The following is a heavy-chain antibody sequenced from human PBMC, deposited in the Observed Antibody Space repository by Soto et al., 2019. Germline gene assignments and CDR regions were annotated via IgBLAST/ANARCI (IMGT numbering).Heavy chain of an antibody. J-gene: IGHJ3*02. D-gene: IGHD2-2*02. CDR3: ARGGRGYTKVDTFDI. Sequence: EVQLVESGGGLVKPGESLRLSCVASDSTFRSYSMNWVRQAPGRGLEWVSIISSGSSVIFYADSMKGRFTISRDNAKNSLYLQMNSLRAEDTAVYYCARGGRGYTKVDTFDIWGQWTMVTVSS. CDR2: ISSGSSVI. V-gene: IGHV3-21*01. CDR1: DSTFRSYS.